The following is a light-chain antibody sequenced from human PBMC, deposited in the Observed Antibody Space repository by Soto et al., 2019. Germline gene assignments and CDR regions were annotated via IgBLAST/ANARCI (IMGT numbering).Light chain of an antibody. Sequence: QSALSQPASVSGSPVQSITISCTGTISDVGGYNFVSWYQQYPGKAPKLMICDVSNRPSGVSNRFSGSKSGNTASLTISGLQAEDEADYYCSSFTGSNYVFGTGTKVTVL. CDR2: DVS. CDR3: SSFTGSNYV. V-gene: IGLV2-14*03. J-gene: IGLJ1*01. CDR1: ISDVGGYNF.